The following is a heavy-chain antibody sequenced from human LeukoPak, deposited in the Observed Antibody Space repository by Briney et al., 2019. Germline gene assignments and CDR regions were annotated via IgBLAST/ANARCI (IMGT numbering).Heavy chain of an antibody. V-gene: IGHV4-59*08. J-gene: IGHJ4*02. CDR3: ARHAYYGSGSYYFDY. Sequence: PSETLSLTCTVSSGSISSYHWSWIRQPPGKGLEWIGFIYYTGSTNYNPSLKSRVTISVDTSKNQFSLKLSSVTAADTAVYYCARHAYYGSGSYYFDYWGQGSLVTVSS. CDR2: IYYTGST. D-gene: IGHD3-10*01. CDR1: SGSISSYH.